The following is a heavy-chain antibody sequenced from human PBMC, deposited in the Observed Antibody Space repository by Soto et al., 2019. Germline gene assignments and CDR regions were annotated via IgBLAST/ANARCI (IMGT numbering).Heavy chain of an antibody. CDR3: SKAATSGWFYSLDY. V-gene: IGHV3-9*01. CDR2: LSWNSATV. Sequence: EVQLVESGGGLVQPGKSLRLSCAASGFTFDDYAMHWVRQVPGKGLEWVSGLSWNSATVDYADSVEGRFTIARHNAKNTLHLQMKTLKPEEGAIYYCSKAATSGWFYSLDYWGQGTLVTVSS. CDR1: GFTFDDYA. J-gene: IGHJ4*02. D-gene: IGHD6-19*01.